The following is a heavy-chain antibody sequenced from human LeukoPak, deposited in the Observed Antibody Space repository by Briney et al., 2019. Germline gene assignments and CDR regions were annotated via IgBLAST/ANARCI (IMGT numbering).Heavy chain of an antibody. CDR1: GFTLSSYA. Sequence: PGGSLRLSCAASGFTLSSYAMSWVRQAPGKGLEWVSAISGSGGSTYYADSVKGRFTISRDNSKNTLYLQMNSLRAEDTAVYYCAPSLKWEPPYYFDYWGQGTLVTVSS. CDR2: ISGSGGST. J-gene: IGHJ4*02. CDR3: APSLKWEPPYYFDY. D-gene: IGHD1-26*01. V-gene: IGHV3-23*01.